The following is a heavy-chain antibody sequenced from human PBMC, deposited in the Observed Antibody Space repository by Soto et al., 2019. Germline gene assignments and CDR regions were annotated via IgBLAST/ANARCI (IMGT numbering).Heavy chain of an antibody. CDR2: INHSGST. Sequence: QVQLQQWGAGLLKPSETLSLTCAVYGGSFSGYYWSWIRQPPGKGLEWIGEINHSGSTNYNPSLKIRFTISVDTSKNQFSLKLSSVTAADTAVYYCARGDVVVPAAMPTGYYFDYWCQGTLVTVSS. D-gene: IGHD2-2*01. J-gene: IGHJ4*02. CDR1: GGSFSGYY. V-gene: IGHV4-34*01. CDR3: ARGDVVVPAAMPTGYYFDY.